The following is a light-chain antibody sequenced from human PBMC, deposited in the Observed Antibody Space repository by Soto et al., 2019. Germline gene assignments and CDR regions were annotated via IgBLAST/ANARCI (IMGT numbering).Light chain of an antibody. CDR1: QNVLSSSNNKNY. V-gene: IGKV4-1*01. CDR2: RAS. J-gene: IGKJ4*01. CDR3: HQYYSIPPT. Sequence: DIVMTQSPDSLTVSLVERATINCKSSQNVLSSSNNKNYLAWYQQKPGQPPKLLISRASTRESGVPERFSGSGSGTDFTLTISSLQAEVVAVYYCHQYYSIPPTFGGGTKVEIK.